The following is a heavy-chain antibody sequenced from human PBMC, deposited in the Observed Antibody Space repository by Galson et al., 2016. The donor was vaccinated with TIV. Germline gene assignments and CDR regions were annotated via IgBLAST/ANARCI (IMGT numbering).Heavy chain of an antibody. CDR3: TRDSSSSSSRNLDY. CDR2: ISSSSSTT. CDR1: GFTFNVYS. D-gene: IGHD6-6*01. J-gene: IGHJ4*02. Sequence: SLRLSCAASGFTFNVYSMNWVRQAPGKGLEWVPYISSSSSTTYYADSVKGRFTISRDNAKNSLYLQMNSLRAEDTAVYYCTRDSSSSSSRNLDYWGQGTLVTVSS. V-gene: IGHV3-48*01.